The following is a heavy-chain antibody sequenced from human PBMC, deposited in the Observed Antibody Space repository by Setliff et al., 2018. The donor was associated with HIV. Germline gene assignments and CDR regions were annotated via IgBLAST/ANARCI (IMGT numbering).Heavy chain of an antibody. Sequence: ASVKVSCKASGHTFSNSDIHWVRQAPGKGLEWMANFDPEDGETFYAQKFQGRLTMTEDTSTDTAYMELSSLRSDDTAMYYCATDPGYSSTWYSESFQHWGQGTVVTVSS. V-gene: IGHV1-24*01. J-gene: IGHJ1*01. CDR2: FDPEDGET. CDR3: ATDPGYSSTWYSESFQH. CDR1: GHTFSNSD. D-gene: IGHD6-13*01.